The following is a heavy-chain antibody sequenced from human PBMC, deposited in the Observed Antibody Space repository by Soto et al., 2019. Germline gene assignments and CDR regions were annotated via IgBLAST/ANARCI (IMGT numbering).Heavy chain of an antibody. V-gene: IGHV1-69*01. CDR3: ARDGGRHSGGIDY. CDR1: GGTFSSYS. Sequence: QVQLVQSGAEVKKPGSSVKVSCKASGGTFSSYSINWVRQAPGQGLEWMGEIIPIFGTANYAQKFQGRVTMTADESTSAAYMELSSLRYEDKAVYYCARDGGRHSGGIDYWGQGTLVTVSS. D-gene: IGHD1-26*01. CDR2: IIPIFGTA. J-gene: IGHJ4*02.